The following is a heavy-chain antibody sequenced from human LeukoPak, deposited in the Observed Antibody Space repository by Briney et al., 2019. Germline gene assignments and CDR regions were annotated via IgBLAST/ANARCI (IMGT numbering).Heavy chain of an antibody. Sequence: SETLSLTCTVSGYSISSGYYWVWIRQPPGKGLEWIGSIYRSGSTNYNPSLKSRVTISVDTSKNQFSLKLSSVTAADTAVYYCARSLLRYCSGGSCEDYYYYYMDVWGKGTTVTISS. V-gene: IGHV4-38-2*02. CDR1: GYSISSGYY. J-gene: IGHJ6*03. D-gene: IGHD2-15*01. CDR2: IYRSGST. CDR3: ARSLLRYCSGGSCEDYYYYYMDV.